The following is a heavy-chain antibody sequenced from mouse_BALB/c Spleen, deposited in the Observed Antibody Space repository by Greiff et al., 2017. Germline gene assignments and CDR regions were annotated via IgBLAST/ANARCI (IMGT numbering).Heavy chain of an antibody. CDR1: GYSFTGYN. Sequence: EVQLQESGPELEKPGASVKISCTASGYSFTGYNMNWVKQSNGKSLEWIGNIDPYYGGTSYNQKFKGKATLTVDKSSSTAYMQLKRLTSEDSAVYYSARGQNDDGSNYIDYWGQGTTLTVSS. CDR2: IDPYYGGT. CDR3: ARGQNDDGSNYIDY. D-gene: IGHD1-1*01. V-gene: IGHV1-39*01. J-gene: IGHJ2*01.